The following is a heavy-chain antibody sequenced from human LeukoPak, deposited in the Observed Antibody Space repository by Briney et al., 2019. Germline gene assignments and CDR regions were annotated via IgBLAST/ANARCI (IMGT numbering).Heavy chain of an antibody. CDR3: ARDYDSSGTLDAFDI. J-gene: IGHJ3*02. D-gene: IGHD3-22*01. V-gene: IGHV4-59*01. Sequence: SETLSLTCTVSGGSISSYYWSWIRQPPGKGLEWIGYIYYSGSTNYNPSLKSRVTISVDTSKNQFSLKLSSVTAADTAVYYCARDYDSSGTLDAFDIWGQGTMVTVSS. CDR2: IYYSGST. CDR1: GGSISSYY.